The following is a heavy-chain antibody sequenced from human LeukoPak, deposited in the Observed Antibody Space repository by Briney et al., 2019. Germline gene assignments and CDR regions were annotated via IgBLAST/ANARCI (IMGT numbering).Heavy chain of an antibody. CDR2: ISGSGGST. J-gene: IGHJ3*02. V-gene: IGHV3-23*01. CDR1: GFTFSSYA. Sequence: PGGSLRLSCAASGFTFSSYAMSWVRQAPGKGLEWVSAISGSGGSTYYADSVKGRFTISRDNSKNTLYLQMNSLRAEDTAVYYCAKGCRDGYNWRPGVCAFDIWGQGTMVTVSS. CDR3: AKGCRDGYNWRPGVCAFDI. D-gene: IGHD5-24*01.